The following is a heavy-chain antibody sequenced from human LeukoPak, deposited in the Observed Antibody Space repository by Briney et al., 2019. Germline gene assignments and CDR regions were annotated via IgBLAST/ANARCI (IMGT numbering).Heavy chain of an antibody. CDR3: ARLSRDGYNKRDFDL. Sequence: SETLSLTCAVSGYSISSGYYWGWIRQPPGKGLEWIGSIYHSGSTYYNPSLKSRVTISVDTSKNQFSLKLSSVTAADTAVYYCARLSRDGYNKRDFDLWGRGTLVTVSS. CDR1: GYSISSGYY. CDR2: IYHSGST. D-gene: IGHD5-24*01. J-gene: IGHJ2*01. V-gene: IGHV4-38-2*01.